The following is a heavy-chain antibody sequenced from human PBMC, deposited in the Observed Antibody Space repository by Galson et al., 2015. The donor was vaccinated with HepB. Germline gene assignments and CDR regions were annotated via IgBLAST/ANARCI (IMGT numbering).Heavy chain of an antibody. CDR2: IDPSDSYT. V-gene: IGHV5-10-1*01. Sequence: QSGAEVKKPGESLRISCKGSGYSFTSYWISWVRQMPGKGLEWMGRIDPSDSYTNYSPSFQGHVTISADKSISTAYLQWSSLKASGTTMYYGASHYYDSSGYYYDARIYGMDVWGQGTTVTVSS. CDR1: GYSFTSYW. D-gene: IGHD3-22*01. J-gene: IGHJ6*02. CDR3: ASHYYDSSGYYYDARIYGMDV.